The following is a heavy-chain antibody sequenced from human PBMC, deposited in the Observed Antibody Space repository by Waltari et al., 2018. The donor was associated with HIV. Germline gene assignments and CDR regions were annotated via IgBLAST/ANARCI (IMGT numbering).Heavy chain of an antibody. J-gene: IGHJ4*02. Sequence: QVQLVESGGGVVQPGRSLRLSCAASGFTFSNFAIPWVRQAPGKGLEWVAVIWYDGENKYYADSVKGRFTISRDNSKNTLYLQMNSLRVEDTAVYYCARGGYYYDISGYYHYWGQGTLVTVSS. V-gene: IGHV3-33*01. CDR1: GFTFSNFA. D-gene: IGHD3-22*01. CDR3: ARGGYYYDISGYYHY. CDR2: IWYDGENK.